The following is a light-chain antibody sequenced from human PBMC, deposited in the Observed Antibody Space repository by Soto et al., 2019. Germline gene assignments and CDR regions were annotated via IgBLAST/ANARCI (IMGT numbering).Light chain of an antibody. CDR2: RAS. Sequence: ETVMTQSPVTLSVSPGKTATLSCRASQSVNRNLAWYQQKPGQPPRLLIYRASTRATGIPARLSGSGSGTEFTLTITSRQSEDVAGYYCQQYDKWPQYTFGQGTKLEIK. CDR1: QSVNRN. V-gene: IGKV3-15*01. J-gene: IGKJ2*01. CDR3: QQYDKWPQYT.